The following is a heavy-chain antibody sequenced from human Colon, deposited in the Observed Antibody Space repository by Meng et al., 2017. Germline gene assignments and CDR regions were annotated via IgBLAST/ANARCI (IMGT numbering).Heavy chain of an antibody. CDR3: ARSVRLGVAGKSGAY. Sequence: QVQLQQLGEVLLKPSETLSLTWAVYGGSRSGYSWSWIRQPPWKGLEWIGEINHTGNTSYNPSLKSRLTISVDTSKNQFSLNLSSVTAADTALYYCARSVRLGVAGKSGAYWGQGTLVTVSS. V-gene: IGHV4-34*01. CDR2: INHTGNT. CDR1: GGSRSGYS. D-gene: IGHD6-19*01. J-gene: IGHJ4*02.